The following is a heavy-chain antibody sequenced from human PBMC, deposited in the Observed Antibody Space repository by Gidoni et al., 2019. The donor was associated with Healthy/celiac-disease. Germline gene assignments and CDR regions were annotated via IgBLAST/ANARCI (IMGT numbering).Heavy chain of an antibody. D-gene: IGHD1-1*01. CDR1: GFSFSSYW. CDR3: AREEAERVIYYYYGMDV. J-gene: IGHJ6*02. Sequence: EVQLVESGGGLVQPGVSLSLSCAASGFSFSSYWMHWVRQAPGKGLVWVSRINSDGSSTSYADSVKGRFTISRDNAKNTLYLQMNSLRAEDTAVYYCAREEAERVIYYYYGMDVWGQGTTVTVSS. CDR2: INSDGSST. V-gene: IGHV3-74*01.